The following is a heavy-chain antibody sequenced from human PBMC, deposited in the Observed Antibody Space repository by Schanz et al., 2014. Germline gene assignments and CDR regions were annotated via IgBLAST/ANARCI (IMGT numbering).Heavy chain of an antibody. CDR3: ARDLAGGGNDV. CDR2: INTNTANP. J-gene: IGHJ4*02. Sequence: QVQLVQSGSELKKPGASVKVSCKASGYTFAMYDMNWVRQAPGQGLEWMGWINTNTANPTYAQGFTGRFVYTLDASVTTAYLEISSLKAEDTAVYYCARDLAGGGNDVWGQGTLVTVSS. CDR1: GYTFAMYD. D-gene: IGHD2-15*01. V-gene: IGHV7-4-1*02.